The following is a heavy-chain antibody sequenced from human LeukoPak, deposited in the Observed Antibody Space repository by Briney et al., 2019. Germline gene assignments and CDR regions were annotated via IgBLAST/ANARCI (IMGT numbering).Heavy chain of an antibody. CDR3: ARHGRGGYYDSSGYYLRHADWFDP. J-gene: IGHJ5*02. V-gene: IGHV4-38-2*02. Sequence: NPSETLSLTCTVSGYSISSGYYWGWIRQPPGKGLEWIGSIYHSGSTYYNPSLKSRVTISVDTSKNQFSLKLSSVTAADTAVYYCARHGRGGYYDSSGYYLRHADWFDPWGQGTLVTVSS. CDR1: GYSISSGYY. CDR2: IYHSGST. D-gene: IGHD3-22*01.